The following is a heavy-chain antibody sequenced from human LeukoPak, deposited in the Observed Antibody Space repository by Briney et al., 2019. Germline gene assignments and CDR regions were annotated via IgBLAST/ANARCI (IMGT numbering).Heavy chain of an antibody. CDR1: GYTFTSYY. J-gene: IGHJ4*02. D-gene: IGHD4-17*01. Sequence: ASVKVSCKASGYTFTSYYMHWVRQAPGQGLEWMGIINPSGGSTSCAQKFQGRVTMTRDTSTSTVYMELSSLRSEDTAVYYCATSYGDYVPFDYWGQGTLVTVSS. V-gene: IGHV1-46*01. CDR2: INPSGGST. CDR3: ATSYGDYVPFDY.